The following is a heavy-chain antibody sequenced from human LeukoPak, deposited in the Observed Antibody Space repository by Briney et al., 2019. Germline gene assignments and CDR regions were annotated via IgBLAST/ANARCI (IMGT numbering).Heavy chain of an antibody. Sequence: GGSLRLSCAASGFTFSSYGMHWVRQAPGKGLAWVALISFDGTNKFYADSVKGRFTISRDNSKNTLYLQMNSLRAEDTAVYYCAPRNLDYWGQGTLVTVSS. J-gene: IGHJ4*02. CDR1: GFTFSSYG. CDR3: APRNLDY. V-gene: IGHV3-30*03. CDR2: ISFDGTNK.